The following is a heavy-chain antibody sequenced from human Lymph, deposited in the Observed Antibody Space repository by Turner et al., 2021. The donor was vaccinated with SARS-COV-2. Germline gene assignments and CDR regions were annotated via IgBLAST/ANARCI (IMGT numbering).Heavy chain of an antibody. J-gene: IGHJ5*02. V-gene: IGHV4-59*01. Sequence: QVQLQESGPRLVKPLETLSLTCTVSGGSMNSNYWSWIRQPPGKRLEWIGYIYYRGSTNYIPSRKSRVTISVDTSKNQFSLKLTSVTAADTAIYYWARETVNNWVDPWGQGILVTVSS. D-gene: IGHD2-21*02. CDR1: GGSMNSNY. CDR3: ARETVNNWVDP. CDR2: IYYRGST.